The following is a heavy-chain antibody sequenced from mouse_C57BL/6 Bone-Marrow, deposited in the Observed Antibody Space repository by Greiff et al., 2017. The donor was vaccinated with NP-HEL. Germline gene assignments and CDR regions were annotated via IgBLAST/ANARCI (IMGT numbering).Heavy chain of an antibody. Sequence: EVQGVESGGGLVKPGGSLKLSCAASGFTFSSYAMSWVRQTPEKRLEWVATISDGGSYTYYPDNVKGRFTISRDNAKNNLYLQMSHLKSEDTAMYYCARVGGNYDFDYWGQGTTLTVSS. J-gene: IGHJ2*01. CDR2: ISDGGSYT. CDR1: GFTFSSYA. CDR3: ARVGGNYDFDY. D-gene: IGHD2-1*01. V-gene: IGHV5-4*01.